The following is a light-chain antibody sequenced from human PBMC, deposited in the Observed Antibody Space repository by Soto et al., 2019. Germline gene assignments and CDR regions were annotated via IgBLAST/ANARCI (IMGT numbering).Light chain of an antibody. J-gene: IGKJ2*01. Sequence: AIRMTQSPSSLSASTGDGVTVTCRASQSVGSYLAWYQQKPGAAPKLLIYAASTLHIGVPSRFTGSGYGTDFTLTISCLQSEDFAAYYCQHYYNYPYSFGQGTKVDIK. V-gene: IGKV1-8*01. CDR3: QHYYNYPYS. CDR2: AAS. CDR1: QSVGSY.